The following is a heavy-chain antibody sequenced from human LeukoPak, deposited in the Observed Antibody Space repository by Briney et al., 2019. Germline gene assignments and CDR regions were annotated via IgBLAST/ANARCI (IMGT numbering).Heavy chain of an antibody. CDR3: AREANYYGSGSYFEGTFDY. V-gene: IGHV4-59*11. Sequence: SETLSLTCNVSGVSISTHYWSWIRQSPGKGLEWIGFIYHSGTTNYNPSLKSRVTISIDTSKNEFSLKLTSVTAADTAVYFCAREANYYGSGSYFEGTFDYWGQGSLVTVSS. J-gene: IGHJ4*02. D-gene: IGHD3-10*01. CDR2: IYHSGTT. CDR1: GVSISTHY.